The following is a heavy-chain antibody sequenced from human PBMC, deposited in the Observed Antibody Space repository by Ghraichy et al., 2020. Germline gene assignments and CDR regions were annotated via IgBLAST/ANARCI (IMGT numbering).Heavy chain of an antibody. Sequence: RGSLRLSCSASGFNFSSNWMSWVRQAPGKGLEWVANIRQDGSSKYYVESARGRFTISRDNAKSSLYLQMNSLRADDMGVYYCARAADGYQWGRGTLVTVTS. D-gene: IGHD5-24*01. CDR3: ARAADGYQ. J-gene: IGHJ4*02. V-gene: IGHV3-7*04. CDR2: IRQDGSSK. CDR1: GFNFSSNW.